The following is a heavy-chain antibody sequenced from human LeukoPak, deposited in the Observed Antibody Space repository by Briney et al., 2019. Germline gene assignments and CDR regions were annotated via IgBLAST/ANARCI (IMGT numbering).Heavy chain of an antibody. CDR2: IYYTGGT. Sequence: PSETLSLTCTVSGGSIGSDYWTWIRHPPGKRLEYIGYIYYTGGTNYNPSLKSRVTISVDTSKNQFSLKLSSVTAADTAVYFCAKYGNSGWVIDNWGQGTLVTVSS. J-gene: IGHJ4*02. V-gene: IGHV4-59*08. CDR3: AKYGNSGWVIDN. D-gene: IGHD6-19*01. CDR1: GGSIGSDY.